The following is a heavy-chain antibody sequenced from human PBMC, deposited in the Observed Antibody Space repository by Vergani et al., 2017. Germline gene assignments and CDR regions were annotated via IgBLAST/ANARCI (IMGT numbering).Heavy chain of an antibody. Sequence: QVQLQESGPGLVKPSETLSLTCTVSGGSISSYYWSWIRQPPGKGLEWIGYIYYSGSTNYNPSLKSRVTISVDTSKNQFSLKLSSVTAADTAVYYCARVVDRXYYGSGRRYWYFDLWGRGTLVTVSS. D-gene: IGHD3-10*01. CDR1: GGSISSYY. J-gene: IGHJ2*01. V-gene: IGHV4-59*01. CDR2: IYYSGST. CDR3: ARVVDRXYYGSGRRYWYFDL.